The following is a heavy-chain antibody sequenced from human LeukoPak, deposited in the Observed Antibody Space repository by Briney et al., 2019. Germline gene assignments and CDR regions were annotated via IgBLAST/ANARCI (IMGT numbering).Heavy chain of an antibody. D-gene: IGHD3-10*01. CDR1: GFTFSHAW. CDR2: IKNKPDGGTS. J-gene: IGHJ5*02. CDR3: TVVNYGSGSYPLGS. V-gene: IGHV3-15*01. Sequence: PGGSLRLSCAASGFTFSHAWMSWVRQAPGKGLELVARIKNKPDGGTSDYTAPVEGRFTISRDDSKSTLYLQMNSLKTEDTAVYYCTVVNYGSGSYPLGSWGQGTLVTVSS.